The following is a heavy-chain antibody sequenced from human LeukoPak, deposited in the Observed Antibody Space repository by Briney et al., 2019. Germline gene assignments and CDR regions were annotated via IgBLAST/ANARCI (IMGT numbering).Heavy chain of an antibody. CDR2: IYPADSDT. CDR1: GYSFPNYW. V-gene: IGHV5-51*01. J-gene: IGHJ4*02. D-gene: IGHD5-24*01. CDR3: ARRKGDGYNSPFDY. Sequence: GESLKISCKGSGYSFPNYWIGWVRQMPGTGLEWMGNIYPADSDTRYSPSFQGQVTISADKSISSAYLQWSSLKASDTAMYYCARRKGDGYNSPFDYWGQGILVTVSS.